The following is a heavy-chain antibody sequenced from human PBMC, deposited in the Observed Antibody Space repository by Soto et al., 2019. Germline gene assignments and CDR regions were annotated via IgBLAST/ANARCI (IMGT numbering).Heavy chain of an antibody. CDR3: ARDPGAAPGSDLFDY. CDR2: INSDGSRT. J-gene: IGHJ4*02. D-gene: IGHD6-13*01. CDR1: GLTFRNYW. Sequence: GGSLRLSCAASGLTFRNYWMHWVRQAPGKGLVWVSRINSDGSRTSYADSVKGRFTISRDNAKNTLYLQMNSLRAEDTAVYYCARDPGAAPGSDLFDYWGQGTLVTVSS. V-gene: IGHV3-74*01.